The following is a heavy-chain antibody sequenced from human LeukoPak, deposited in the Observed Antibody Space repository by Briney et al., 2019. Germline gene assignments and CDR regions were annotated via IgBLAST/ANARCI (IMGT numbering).Heavy chain of an antibody. CDR3: AKSTTVTQRGYFDY. V-gene: IGHV3-30*18. Sequence: GGSLRLSCSASGFTFRSYGMHWVPQAPAKGLEWVAIISYDGSNKYYADSVKGRFTISRDNSKNTLYLQMNSLRAEDTAVYYCAKSTTVTQRGYFDYWGQGTLVTVSS. D-gene: IGHD4-17*01. CDR2: ISYDGSNK. J-gene: IGHJ4*02. CDR1: GFTFRSYG.